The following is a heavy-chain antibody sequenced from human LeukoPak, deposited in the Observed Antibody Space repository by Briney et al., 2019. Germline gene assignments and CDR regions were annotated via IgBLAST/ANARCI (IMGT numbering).Heavy chain of an antibody. D-gene: IGHD6-25*01. J-gene: IGHJ5*02. CDR3: ARREIRSGSPMFDP. CDR2: IYYSGST. Sequence: SETLSLTCTVSGGSISSYYWGWIRQPPGKGLEWIGSIYYSGSTYYNPSLKSRVTISVDTSKNQFSLKLSSVTAADTAVYYCARREIRSGSPMFDPWGQGTLVTVSS. V-gene: IGHV4-39*01. CDR1: GGSISSYY.